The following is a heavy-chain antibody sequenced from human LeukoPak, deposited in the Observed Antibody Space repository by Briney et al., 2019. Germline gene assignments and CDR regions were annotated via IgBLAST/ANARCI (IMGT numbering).Heavy chain of an antibody. V-gene: IGHV1-46*01. CDR1: GYTFTSYY. Sequence: GASVKVSCKASGYTFTSYYMHWVRQAPGQGLEWMGLINPSGGSTSYAQKFQGRVTMTRDTSTSTVYMELSSLRSEDTAVYYCARDICTSCYRTNWFDPWGQGTLVTVSS. CDR3: ARDICTSCYRTNWFDP. D-gene: IGHD2-2*02. CDR2: INPSGGST. J-gene: IGHJ5*02.